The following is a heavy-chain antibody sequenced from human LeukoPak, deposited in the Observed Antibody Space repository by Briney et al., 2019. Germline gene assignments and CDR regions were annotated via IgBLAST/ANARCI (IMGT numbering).Heavy chain of an antibody. CDR3: LRGHTYGLY. D-gene: IGHD5-18*01. CDR2: ISYDGSSK. CDR1: GFTFSNYA. J-gene: IGHJ4*02. V-gene: IGHV3-30-3*01. Sequence: GESLRLSCAASGFTFSNYAILWVRQAPGKGLEWVAVISYDGSSKNFADSVKGRFTISRDNTKNSLYLQMNNLRAEDTAVYYCLRGHTYGLYWGQGTLVTVSS.